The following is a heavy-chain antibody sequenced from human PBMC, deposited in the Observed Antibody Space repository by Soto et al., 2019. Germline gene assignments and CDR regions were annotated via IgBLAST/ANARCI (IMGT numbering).Heavy chain of an antibody. CDR1: GGSISSGDYY. D-gene: IGHD2-15*01. J-gene: IGHJ6*02. CDR2: IYYSGST. CDR3: ASTSPSYCSGGSCYSFNYGMDV. V-gene: IGHV4-30-4*01. Sequence: QVQLQESGPGLVKPSQTLSLTCTVSGGSISSGDYYWSWIRQPPGKGLEWIGYIYYSGSTYYNPSLKSRVTIPVDTSKNQFSLKLSSVTAADTAVYYCASTSPSYCSGGSCYSFNYGMDVWGQGTTVTVSS.